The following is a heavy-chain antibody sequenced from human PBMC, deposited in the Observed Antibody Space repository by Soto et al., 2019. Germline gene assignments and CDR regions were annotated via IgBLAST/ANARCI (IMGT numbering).Heavy chain of an antibody. J-gene: IGHJ6*02. CDR1: GGSLSSYC. CDR2: TYYSGST. CDR3: ASGYSSFYYYGMDV. D-gene: IGHD6-13*01. V-gene: IGHV4-59*08. Sequence: LSETLSLTCPVSGGSLSSYCLSWLRPPPGKGLEWIGNTYYSGSTNYNPSLKSRVTISVDTSKNQFSLKLSSVTAADTAVYYCASGYSSFYYYGMDVWGQGTTVTVSS.